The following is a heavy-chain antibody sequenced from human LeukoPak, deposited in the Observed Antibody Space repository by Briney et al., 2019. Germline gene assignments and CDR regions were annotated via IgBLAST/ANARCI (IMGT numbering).Heavy chain of an antibody. V-gene: IGHV1-46*01. J-gene: IGHJ4*02. CDR1: GYTFTSNY. D-gene: IGHD3-22*01. CDR2: INPSGGST. Sequence: ASVKVSCKASGYTFTSNYMHWVRQAPGQGLEWMGIINPSGGSTSYAQKFQGRVTMTRDTSTSTVYMELSSLRSEDTAVYYCARDPLSTYDSSGYYYGFYFDYWGQGTLVTVSS. CDR3: ARDPLSTYDSSGYYYGFYFDY.